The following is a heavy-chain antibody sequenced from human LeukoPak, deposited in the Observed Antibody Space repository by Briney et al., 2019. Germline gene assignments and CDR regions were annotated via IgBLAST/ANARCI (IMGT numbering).Heavy chain of an antibody. CDR3: ARVGGGGSSPFDY. Sequence: SQTLSLTCTVSGGSISSGGYYWSWIRQHPGKGLEWIGYIYYSGSTYYNPSLKSRVTISVDTSKNQFSLKLSSVTAADTAVYYCARVGGGGSSPFDYWGQGTLVTVSS. CDR2: IYYSGST. D-gene: IGHD2-15*01. J-gene: IGHJ4*02. V-gene: IGHV4-31*03. CDR1: GGSISSGGYY.